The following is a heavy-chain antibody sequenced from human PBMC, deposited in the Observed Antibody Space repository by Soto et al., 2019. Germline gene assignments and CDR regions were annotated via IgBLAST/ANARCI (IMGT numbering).Heavy chain of an antibody. CDR3: ARGFSGGDADWCDP. J-gene: IGHJ5*02. V-gene: IGHV1-3*01. CDR1: GYTFTSYA. D-gene: IGHD2-21*02. Sequence: QVQLVQSGAEVKKPGASVKVSCKASGYTFTSYAMHWVRQAPGQRLEWMGWINAGNGNTKYSQKFQGRVTITRDTSASPAYMELSSLRSEGTAVYYCARGFSGGDADWCDPWGQGTLVTVSS. CDR2: INAGNGNT.